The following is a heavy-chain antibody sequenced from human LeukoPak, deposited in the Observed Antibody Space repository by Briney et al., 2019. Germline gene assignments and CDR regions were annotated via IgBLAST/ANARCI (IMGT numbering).Heavy chain of an antibody. CDR3: ATGSRLDY. Sequence: GASLKVSCKASGYTFTSYAVHWVRQAPGQRLEWMGWINAGNGNTKYSQNFQGRVTITRDTSASTAYMELSSLRPEDTAVYYCATGSRLDYWGQGTLVTVSS. CDR1: GYTFTSYA. V-gene: IGHV1-3*01. D-gene: IGHD2-15*01. CDR2: INAGNGNT. J-gene: IGHJ4*02.